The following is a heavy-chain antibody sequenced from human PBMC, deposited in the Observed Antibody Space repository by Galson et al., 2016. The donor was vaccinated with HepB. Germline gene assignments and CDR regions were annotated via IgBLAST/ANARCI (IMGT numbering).Heavy chain of an antibody. CDR3: ARDDDGIGVMPLLY. CDR1: GFSFSTYS. J-gene: IGHJ4*02. Sequence: SLRLSCAASGFSFSTYSMTWVRQAPGKGLEWVSSISASDDSTYYRDSVKGRFAISRDNSKDILYLQVGDLRAEDTAVYYCARDDDGIGVMPLLYWGQGTLLTVSS. CDR2: ISASDDST. V-gene: IGHV3-23*01. D-gene: IGHD3-10*01.